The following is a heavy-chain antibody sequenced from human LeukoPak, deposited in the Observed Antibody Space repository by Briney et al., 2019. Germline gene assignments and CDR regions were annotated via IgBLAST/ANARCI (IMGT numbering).Heavy chain of an antibody. CDR2: INHSGST. J-gene: IGHJ4*02. D-gene: IGHD6-13*01. Sequence: SETLSLTCAVYGGSFSGYYWSWIRQPPGKGLEWIGEINHSGSTNCNPSLKSRVTISVDTSKNQFSLKLSSVTAADTAVYYCARGGGYSSSWYGGYFDYWGQGTLVTVSS. V-gene: IGHV4-34*01. CDR1: GGSFSGYY. CDR3: ARGGGYSSSWYGGYFDY.